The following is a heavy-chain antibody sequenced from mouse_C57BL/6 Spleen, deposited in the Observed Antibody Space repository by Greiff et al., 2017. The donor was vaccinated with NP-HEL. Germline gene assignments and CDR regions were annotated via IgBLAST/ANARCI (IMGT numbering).Heavy chain of an antibody. V-gene: IGHV1-69*01. CDR2: IDPSDSYT. CDR3: ARLGVYYDYDAGFDY. Sequence: VQLQQPGAELVMPGASVKLSCKASGYTFTSYWMHWVKQRPGQGLEWIGEIDPSDSYTNYNQKFKGKSTLTVDKSSSTAYMQLSSLTSEDSAVYYCARLGVYYDYDAGFDYWGQGTTLTVSS. CDR1: GYTFTSYW. D-gene: IGHD2-4*01. J-gene: IGHJ2*01.